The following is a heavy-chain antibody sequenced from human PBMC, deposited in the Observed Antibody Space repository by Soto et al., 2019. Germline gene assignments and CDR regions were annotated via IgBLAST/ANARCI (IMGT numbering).Heavy chain of an antibody. CDR1: GGSFSSYY. Sequence: SETLSLTCTVSGGSFSSYYWSWIRQPPGKGLEWIGYIYYIGSTNYNPSLKSRVTMSVDTSKNQFSMRLTSVTAADTAVYYCARGNYYVSGNSYYGFDYWGQGTLVTVSS. CDR2: IYYIGST. V-gene: IGHV4-59*01. D-gene: IGHD3-10*01. J-gene: IGHJ4*02. CDR3: ARGNYYVSGNSYYGFDY.